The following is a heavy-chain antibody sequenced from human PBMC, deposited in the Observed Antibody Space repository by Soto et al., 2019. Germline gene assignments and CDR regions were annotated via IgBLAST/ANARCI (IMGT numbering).Heavy chain of an antibody. CDR1: GGSISSSSYY. V-gene: IGHV4-39*01. CDR2: IYYSGST. Sequence: PSETLSLTCTVSGGSISSSSYYWGWIRQPPGKGLEWIGSIYYSGSTYYNPSLKSRVTISVDTSKNQFSLKLSSVTAADTAVYYCARPVEAMVYASWFDPWGQGTLVTAPQ. J-gene: IGHJ5*02. D-gene: IGHD2-8*01. CDR3: ARPVEAMVYASWFDP.